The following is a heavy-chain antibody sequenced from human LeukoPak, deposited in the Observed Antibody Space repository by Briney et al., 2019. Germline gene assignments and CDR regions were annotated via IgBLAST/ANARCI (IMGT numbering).Heavy chain of an antibody. V-gene: IGHV4-4*02. J-gene: IGHJ6*02. CDR1: GGSISSSNW. D-gene: IGHD4-17*01. CDR3: ARGTTVTTLGWSNYYYGMDV. CDR2: IYHSGST. Sequence: PSETLSLTCAVSGGSISSSNWWSWVRQPPGKGLEWIGEIYHSGSTNYNPSLKSRITVSLDTSKNQFSLKLSSVTAADTAVYYCARGTTVTTLGWSNYYYGMDVWGQGTTVTVSS.